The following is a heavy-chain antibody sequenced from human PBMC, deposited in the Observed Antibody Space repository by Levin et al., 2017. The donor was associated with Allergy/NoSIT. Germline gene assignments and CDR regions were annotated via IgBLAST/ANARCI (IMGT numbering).Heavy chain of an antibody. Sequence: SCAASGFTFSDYYMSWIRQAPGKGLEWVSYISSSGSTIYYADSVKGRFTISRDNAKNSLYLQMNSLRAEDTAVYYCARDPDPTYYYDSRRDGGYYYYYGMDVWGQGTTVTVSS. CDR2: ISSSGSTI. V-gene: IGHV3-11*01. J-gene: IGHJ6*02. CDR1: GFTFSDYY. CDR3: ARDPDPTYYYDSRRDGGYYYYYGMDV. D-gene: IGHD3-22*01.